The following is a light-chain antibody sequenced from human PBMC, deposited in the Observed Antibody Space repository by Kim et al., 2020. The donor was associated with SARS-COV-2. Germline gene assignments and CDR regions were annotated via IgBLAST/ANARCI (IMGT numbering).Light chain of an antibody. V-gene: IGLV10-54*01. CDR1: RNNVGNQG. Sequence: SQTATLTCTGNRNNVGNQGAAWLQQQQGHPPKLLSYRNNNRPSGISERLSASRSGNIASLTITGLQPEDEADYYCSAWDSSLSAWVFGGGTQLTVL. CDR3: SAWDSSLSAWV. J-gene: IGLJ3*02. CDR2: RNN.